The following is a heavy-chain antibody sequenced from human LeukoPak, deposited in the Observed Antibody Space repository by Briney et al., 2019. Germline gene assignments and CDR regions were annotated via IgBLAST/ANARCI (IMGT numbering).Heavy chain of an antibody. J-gene: IGHJ4*02. Sequence: GASVEVSCKASGYTFTSYGISWVRQAPGQGLEWIGWISAYNGNTNYAQKLQGRVTMTTDTSTSTAYMELRSLRSDDTDVYSCGASLHYYDSSGYSYGYWGQGTLVTVSS. CDR2: ISAYNGNT. V-gene: IGHV1-18*01. CDR1: GYTFTSYG. CDR3: GASLHYYDSSGYSYGY. D-gene: IGHD3-22*01.